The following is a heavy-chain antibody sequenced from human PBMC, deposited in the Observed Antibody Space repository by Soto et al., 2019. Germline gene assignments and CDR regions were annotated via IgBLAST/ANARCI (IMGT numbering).Heavy chain of an antibody. V-gene: IGHV1-69*01. CDR3: ARDPYYYDSSGYYPSYAFDI. CDR2: IIPIFGTA. CDR1: GGTFSSYA. Sequence: QVQLVQSGAEVKKPGSSVKVSCKASGGTFSSYAISWVRQAPGQGLEWLGGIIPIFGTANYAQKIQGRVTITADESRITAYMELSSLRSQDKAVYYCARDPYYYDSSGYYPSYAFDIWGQGTMVTVSS. J-gene: IGHJ3*02. D-gene: IGHD3-22*01.